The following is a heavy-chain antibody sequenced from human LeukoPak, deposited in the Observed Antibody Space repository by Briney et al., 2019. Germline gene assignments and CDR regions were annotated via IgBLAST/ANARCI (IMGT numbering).Heavy chain of an antibody. V-gene: IGHV4-4*07. J-gene: IGHJ6*02. CDR3: ARLIVGATRYYYGMDV. Sequence: SETLSLTCTVSGGSISSYYWSWIRQPAGKGLEWIGRIYTSGSTNYNPSLKRRVTMSVDTSKNQFSLKLSSVTAADTAVYYCARLIVGATRYYYGMDVWGQGTTVTVSS. CDR1: GGSISSYY. D-gene: IGHD1-26*01. CDR2: IYTSGST.